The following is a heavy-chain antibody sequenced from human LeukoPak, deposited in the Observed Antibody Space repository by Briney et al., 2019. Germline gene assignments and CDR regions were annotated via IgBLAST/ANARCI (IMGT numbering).Heavy chain of an antibody. CDR1: GFTFSSYA. CDR2: ISGRDGTT. Sequence: GGSLRLSCAASGFTFSSYAMNWVRQAPGKGLEWVSAISGRDGTTYYADSVKGRFTISRDNSKNTLCLQMSSLRAEDTAVYYCAKDSVAVAGTTLDYWGQGTLVTVSS. CDR3: AKDSVAVAGTTLDY. V-gene: IGHV3-23*01. D-gene: IGHD6-19*01. J-gene: IGHJ4*02.